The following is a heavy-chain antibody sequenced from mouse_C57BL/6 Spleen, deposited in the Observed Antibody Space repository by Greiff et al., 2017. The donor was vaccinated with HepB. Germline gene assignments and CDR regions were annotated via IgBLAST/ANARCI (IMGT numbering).Heavy chain of an antibody. V-gene: IGHV14-2*01. J-gene: IGHJ2*01. CDR2: IDPEDGET. CDR3: ARSDDGYSYYFDY. D-gene: IGHD2-3*01. Sequence: DVHLVESGAELVKPGASVKLSCTASGFNIKDYYMHWVKQRTEQGLEWIGRIDPEDGETKYARKFQGKATITADESSNTADLQLSSLTSEDTAVYYCARSDDGYSYYFDYWGQGTTLTVSS. CDR1: GFNIKDYY.